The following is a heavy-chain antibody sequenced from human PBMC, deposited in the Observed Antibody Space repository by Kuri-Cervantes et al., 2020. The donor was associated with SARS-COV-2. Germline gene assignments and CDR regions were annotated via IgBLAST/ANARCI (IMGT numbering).Heavy chain of an antibody. D-gene: IGHD3-22*01. CDR1: GYTFNNYA. Sequence: ASVKVSCRAPGYTFNNYAMHWVRQAPGQRLEWMGWINAGNGNTKYSQKFQGRVTITRDTSASTAYMELSSLRSEDTAVYYCARALPYYYDSSGYGDYWGQGTLVTVSS. CDR2: INAGNGNT. V-gene: IGHV1-3*01. CDR3: ARALPYYYDSSGYGDY. J-gene: IGHJ4*02.